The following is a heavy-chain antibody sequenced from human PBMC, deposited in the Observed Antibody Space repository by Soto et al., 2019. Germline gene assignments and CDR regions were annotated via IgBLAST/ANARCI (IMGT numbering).Heavy chain of an antibody. Sequence: EVQVVESGGGLVQPGGSLRLSCAVSGLTFSDYYFDWVRQSPGKGLEWVGRSKNKANGYTMEYAASVKGRFTISRDDSKNSVFLQMSSLRPEDTAVYYCVIVGRTSWGHGTTVTVPS. D-gene: IGHD3-3*01. CDR2: SKNKANGYTM. CDR3: VIVGRTS. V-gene: IGHV3-72*01. J-gene: IGHJ3*01. CDR1: GLTFSDYY.